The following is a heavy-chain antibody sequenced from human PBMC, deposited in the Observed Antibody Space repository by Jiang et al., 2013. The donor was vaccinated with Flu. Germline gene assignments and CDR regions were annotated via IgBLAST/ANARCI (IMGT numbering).Heavy chain of an antibody. J-gene: IGHJ6*02. CDR1: GFTFSSYA. CDR2: VSGSGGST. D-gene: IGHD3-22*01. V-gene: IGHV3-23*01. Sequence: VQLLESGGGLVQPGGSLRLSCAASGFTFSSYAMSWVRQAPGKGLEWVSAVSGSGGSTFYAASVKGRFTISRDNSKNALSLQMSGLRAEDTAVYYCAKVFRSGYYYPNYHYYGMGVWGQGTTVTVYS. CDR3: AKVFRSGYYYPNYHYYGMGV.